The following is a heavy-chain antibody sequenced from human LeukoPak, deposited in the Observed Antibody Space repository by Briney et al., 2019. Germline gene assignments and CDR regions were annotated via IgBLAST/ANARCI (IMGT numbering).Heavy chain of an antibody. CDR3: TRDEVGATTEFDS. D-gene: IGHD1-26*01. CDR2: ISSSTFYI. J-gene: IGHJ4*02. V-gene: IGHV3-21*01. Sequence: GGSLRLSCAASGFTFSSYSINWVRQAPGKGLEWVSSISSSTFYIYYADSVKGRFTISRDNAKNSLYLQMNSLRAEDTAVCYCTRDEVGATTEFDSWGQGILVTVSS. CDR1: GFTFSSYS.